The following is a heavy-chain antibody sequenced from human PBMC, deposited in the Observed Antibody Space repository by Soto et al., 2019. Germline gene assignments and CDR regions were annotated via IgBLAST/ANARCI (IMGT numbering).Heavy chain of an antibody. CDR2: IGVGGGDR. J-gene: IGHJ4*02. D-gene: IGHD3-10*01. Sequence: EVQLLESGGGLVQPGGSLRLSCAASGFTFSSYAMSWVRQAPGKGLEWVSIIGVGGGDRYYPESVKGRFTISRDNSRDTLYLEMNSLRDEDTAVYYCARVRFGEXXWGQGTLVTVSS. V-gene: IGHV3-23*01. CDR1: GFTFSSYA. CDR3: ARVRFGEXX.